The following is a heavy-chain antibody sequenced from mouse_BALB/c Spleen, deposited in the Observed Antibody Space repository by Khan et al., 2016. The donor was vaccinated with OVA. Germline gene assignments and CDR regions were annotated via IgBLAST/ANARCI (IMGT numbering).Heavy chain of an antibody. V-gene: IGHV1S137*01. CDR2: ISTYYGDA. Sequence: QVQLQQSGAELVRPGVSLKISCKGSGYTFTDYAMHWVKQSHAKSLEWIGVISTYYGDADYNQKFKGKATMTVDKSSSTAYMELARLTSEDSAIYYCARGSSNSRFAYWGQGTLVTVSA. J-gene: IGHJ3*01. D-gene: IGHD2-5*01. CDR1: GYTFTDYA. CDR3: ARGSSNSRFAY.